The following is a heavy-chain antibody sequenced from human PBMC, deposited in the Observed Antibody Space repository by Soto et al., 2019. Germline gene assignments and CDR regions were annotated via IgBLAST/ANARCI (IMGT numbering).Heavy chain of an antibody. CDR1: AFRVSSNY. J-gene: IGHJ3*02. D-gene: IGHD4-17*01. V-gene: IGHV3-53*01. Sequence: GGSLRLSCAVSAFRVSSNYVTWVRQAPGKGLEWVSVIDDTGRTDYAYSVKGRFTISRDTSKNTVYLQMNSLRAEDTAVFYCARCHSRDYPRACDIWGQGTMVT. CDR3: ARCHSRDYPRACDI. CDR2: IDDTGRT.